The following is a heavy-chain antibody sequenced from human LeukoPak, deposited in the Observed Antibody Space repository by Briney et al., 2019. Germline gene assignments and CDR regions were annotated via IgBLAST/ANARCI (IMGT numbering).Heavy chain of an antibody. Sequence: GASVKVSCKASGGTFSSYAISWVRQAPGQGLEWMGRIIPILGIANYAQKFQGRVTITTDESTSTAYIELSSLRSEDTAVYYCARWGGEPKTHNFWSGPFDYWGQGTLVTVSS. J-gene: IGHJ4*02. CDR3: ARWGGEPKTHNFWSGPFDY. V-gene: IGHV1-69*04. D-gene: IGHD3-3*01. CDR1: GGTFSSYA. CDR2: IIPILGIA.